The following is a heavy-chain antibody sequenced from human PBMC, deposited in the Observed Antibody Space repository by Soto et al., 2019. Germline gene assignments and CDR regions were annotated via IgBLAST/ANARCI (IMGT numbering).Heavy chain of an antibody. Sequence: GGSLRLSCAASGFTFSSYAMSWVRQAPGKGLEWVSAISGSGGSTYYADSVKGRFTISRDNSKNTLYLQMNSLRAEDTAVYYCAKDLGQLGTSSGWPLDAFDIWGQGTMVTVSS. D-gene: IGHD6-19*01. CDR3: AKDLGQLGTSSGWPLDAFDI. CDR1: GFTFSSYA. V-gene: IGHV3-23*01. J-gene: IGHJ3*02. CDR2: ISGSGGST.